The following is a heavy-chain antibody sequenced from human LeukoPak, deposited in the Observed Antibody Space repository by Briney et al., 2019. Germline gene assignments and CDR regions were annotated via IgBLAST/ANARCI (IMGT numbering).Heavy chain of an antibody. CDR2: IYHSGST. J-gene: IGHJ5*02. CDR1: GGSISSYY. V-gene: IGHV4-59*01. CDR3: ARERSRFDP. Sequence: SETLSLTCTVSGGSISSYYWSWIRQPPGKGLEWIGYIYHSGSTNYNPSLKSRVTISVDTFKNQFSLKLTSVTAADTAVYYCARERSRFDPWGQGTLVTVSS.